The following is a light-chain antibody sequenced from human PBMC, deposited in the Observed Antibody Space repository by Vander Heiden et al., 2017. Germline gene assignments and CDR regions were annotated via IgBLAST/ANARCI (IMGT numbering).Light chain of an antibody. CDR1: RSEVGRYDF. CDR3: CSYAGSGTLV. CDR2: EVT. Sequence: QSALTQPASVSGSPGQSITISCTGARSEVGRYDFVSGYQLHPGKAPKLMVYEVTKRPSGVSNRFSGSKSGNTASLTISGLQAEDEADYYCCSYAGSGTLVFGGGTKLTVL. V-gene: IGLV2-23*02. J-gene: IGLJ2*01.